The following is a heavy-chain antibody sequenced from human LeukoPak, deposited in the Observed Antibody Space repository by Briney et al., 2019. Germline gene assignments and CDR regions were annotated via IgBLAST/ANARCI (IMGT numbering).Heavy chain of an antibody. CDR1: GGSISSYY. J-gene: IGHJ3*01. D-gene: IGHD2-2*01. V-gene: IGHV4-59*01. Sequence: PSETLSLTCTVSGGSISSYYWSWIRQPPGKGLEWIGYIYYSGSTNYNPSLKSRVTISVDTSKNQFSLKLSSVTAADTAVYYCARRYCSTCPTGHGFDLWGQGTMVTASS. CDR3: ARRYCSTCPTGHGFDL. CDR2: IYYSGST.